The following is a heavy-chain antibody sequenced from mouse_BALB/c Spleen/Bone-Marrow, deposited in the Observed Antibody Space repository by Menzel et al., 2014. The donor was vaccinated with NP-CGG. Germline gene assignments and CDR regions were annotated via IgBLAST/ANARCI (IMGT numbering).Heavy chain of an antibody. Sequence: EVQGVESGGGLVQPGGSLKLSCAASGFTFNSNTMSWVRQIPEKRLEWVAYITNGGGATYYLDTVKGRFTISRDSAKNTLYLQMSSLKSEDTAMYYCARPRYPFYAMDSWGQGTSVTVSS. CDR2: ITNGGGAT. J-gene: IGHJ4*01. CDR3: ARPRYPFYAMDS. V-gene: IGHV5-12-2*01. D-gene: IGHD2-14*01. CDR1: GFTFNSNT.